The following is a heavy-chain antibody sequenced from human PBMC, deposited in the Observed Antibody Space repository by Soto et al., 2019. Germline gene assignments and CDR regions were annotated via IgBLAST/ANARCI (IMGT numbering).Heavy chain of an antibody. CDR3: ARVPPRDGYNFDY. D-gene: IGHD5-12*01. Sequence: GSLRLSCAASGFTFSNYDMSWIRQAPGKGLEWVSYISSSTNIIHYADSVKGRFTISRDNAKNSLYLQMNSLRVEDTAVYYCARVPPRDGYNFDYWGQGTLVTVSS. CDR1: GFTFSNYD. CDR2: ISSSTNII. V-gene: IGHV3-11*01. J-gene: IGHJ4*02.